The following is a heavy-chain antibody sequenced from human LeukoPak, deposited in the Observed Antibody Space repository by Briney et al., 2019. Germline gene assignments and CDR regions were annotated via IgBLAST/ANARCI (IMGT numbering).Heavy chain of an antibody. CDR3: AKGGTIVGATLDY. CDR1: GFTVSSTY. J-gene: IGHJ4*02. CDR2: ISGSSVAT. D-gene: IGHD1-26*01. Sequence: GGPLRLSCAASGFTVSSTYMSWVRQAPGKGLEWVSVISGSSVATYYANSVRGRFTISRDNSKNTLYLQMNSLRAEDTAVYYCAKGGTIVGATLDYWGQGTLVTVSS. V-gene: IGHV3-23*01.